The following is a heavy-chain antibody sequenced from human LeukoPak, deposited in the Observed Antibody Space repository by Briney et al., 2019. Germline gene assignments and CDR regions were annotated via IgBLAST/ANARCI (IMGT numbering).Heavy chain of an antibody. CDR3: ARCTSCYTLDY. CDR2: ISAYNGNT. V-gene: IGHV1-18*01. D-gene: IGHD2-2*02. J-gene: IGHJ4*02. Sequence: ASVKVSCKASGYAFISYGISWVRQAPGQGLEWMGWISAYNGNTNYAQKFQGRVTMTTDTSTGTAYMELRSLRSDDTAVYYCARCTSCYTLDYWGQGTLVTVSS. CDR1: GYAFISYG.